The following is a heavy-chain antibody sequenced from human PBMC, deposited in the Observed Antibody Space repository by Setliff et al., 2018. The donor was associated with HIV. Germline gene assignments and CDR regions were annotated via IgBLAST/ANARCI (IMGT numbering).Heavy chain of an antibody. D-gene: IGHD6-6*01. CDR1: GGTLSSYA. V-gene: IGHV1-69*06. CDR3: ARDRQQVFHYMDV. Sequence: SVKVSCKASGGTLSSYAISWVRQAPGQGLEWMGRIIPISGTANNAQKFQGRVTITADKSTSTAYMQLSSLRSEDTAVYYCARDRQQVFHYMDVWGQGTTVTVSS. J-gene: IGHJ6*03. CDR2: IIPISGTA.